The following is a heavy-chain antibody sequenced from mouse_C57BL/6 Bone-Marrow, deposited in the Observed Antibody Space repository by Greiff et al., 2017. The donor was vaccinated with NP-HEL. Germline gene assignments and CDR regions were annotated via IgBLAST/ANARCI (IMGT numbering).Heavy chain of an antibody. V-gene: IGHV2-5*01. CDR3: AKWAYYSKAALGFAY. J-gene: IGHJ3*01. CDR1: GFSLTSYG. CDR2: IWRGGST. D-gene: IGHD2-5*01. Sequence: QVQLKESGPGLVQPSQSLSITCTVSGFSLTSYGVPWVRQSPGKGLEWLGVIWRGGSTDYNAAFMSRLSITKDNSKSQVFFKMNSLQADDTAIYYCAKWAYYSKAALGFAYWGQGTLVTVSA.